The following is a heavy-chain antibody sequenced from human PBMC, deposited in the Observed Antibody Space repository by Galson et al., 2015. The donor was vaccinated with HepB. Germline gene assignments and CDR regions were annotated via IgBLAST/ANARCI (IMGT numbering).Heavy chain of an antibody. CDR2: INPSSGGT. CDR3: ARVPVQEMATIHYYFDY. D-gene: IGHD5-24*01. Sequence: SVKVSCKASGYTFTGYYMHWVRQAPGQGLEWMGRINPSSGGTNYAQKFQGRVTMTRDTSISTAYMELSRLRSDDTAVYYCARVPVQEMATIHYYFDYWGQGTLVTISS. CDR1: GYTFTGYY. J-gene: IGHJ4*02. V-gene: IGHV1-2*06.